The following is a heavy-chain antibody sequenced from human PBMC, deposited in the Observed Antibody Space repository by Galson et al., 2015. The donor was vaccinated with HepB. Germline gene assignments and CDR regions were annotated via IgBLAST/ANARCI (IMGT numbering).Heavy chain of an antibody. Sequence: QSGAEVKKPGESLKISCKGSGYSFTTYWIGWVRQMPGKGLEWMGIIYPGDSDTRYSPSFQGQVTISVDKSVSTAYLQWSSLKASDTAMYYCGRLGYDIGGYSAGHYYYYMDVWGKGTTVTVS. D-gene: IGHD3-22*01. V-gene: IGHV5-51*03. J-gene: IGHJ6*03. CDR1: GYSFTTYW. CDR3: GRLGYDIGGYSAGHYYYYMDV. CDR2: IYPGDSDT.